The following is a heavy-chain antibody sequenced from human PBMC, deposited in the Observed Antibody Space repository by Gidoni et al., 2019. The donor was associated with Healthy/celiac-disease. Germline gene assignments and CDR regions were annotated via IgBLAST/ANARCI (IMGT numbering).Heavy chain of an antibody. J-gene: IGHJ6*02. CDR1: GFTFSSYA. CDR2: IAYDGSDK. Sequence: CPASGFTFSSYAMHWVRQDPSKGLEWVAVIAYDGSDKDYADSLKGRFTTSRENSKNTWYLQMKRLRAEDTAVYDCAREPPNYDDSSGYDLSHYVLDVWGQGTTVTVSS. V-gene: IGHV3-30-3*01. D-gene: IGHD3-22*01. CDR3: AREPPNYDDSSGYDLSHYVLDV.